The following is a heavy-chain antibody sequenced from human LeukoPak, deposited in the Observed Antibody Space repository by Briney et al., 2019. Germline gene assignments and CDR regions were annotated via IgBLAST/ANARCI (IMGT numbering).Heavy chain of an antibody. Sequence: SETLSLTCTDSGGSVSSGRYYWSWIRQPPGKGLEWIGYIYYSGSTNYNPARKSRVTISVDTSKNQFSLNLTSVSAADYDVYHWARAACRGQLLPYSFEPWGERTLVSLSP. V-gene: IGHV4-61*01. J-gene: IGHJ5*02. D-gene: IGHD1-26*01. CDR3: ARAACRGQLLPYSFEP. CDR1: GGSVSSGRYY. CDR2: IYYSGST.